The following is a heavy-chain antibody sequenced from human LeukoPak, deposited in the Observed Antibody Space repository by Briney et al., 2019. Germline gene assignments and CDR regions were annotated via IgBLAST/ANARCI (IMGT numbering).Heavy chain of an antibody. CDR1: GFTFSSYG. CDR2: IWYDGSNK. Sequence: GGSLRLSCAASGFTFSSYGMHWVRQAPGKGLEWVAVIWYDGSNKYYADSVKGRFTIARDNFKNTLYLQMNSLRAEDTAVYFCAKGGSAWYYYFDSWGQGTLVTVSS. D-gene: IGHD6-19*01. V-gene: IGHV3-33*06. CDR3: AKGGSAWYYYFDS. J-gene: IGHJ4*02.